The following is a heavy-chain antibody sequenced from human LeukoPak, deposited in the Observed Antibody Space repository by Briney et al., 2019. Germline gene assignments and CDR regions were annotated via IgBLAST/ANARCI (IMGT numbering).Heavy chain of an antibody. D-gene: IGHD2-15*01. CDR1: GYRFTSYW. CDR2: IFPIDSET. V-gene: IGHV5-51*01. Sequence: GESLKISCKGSGYRFTSYWIGWVRQMPGKGLEWMGIIFPIDSETTYSPSFQGQVTISADKSISTAYLQWSSLKASDTAMYYCTRGCSGGSCSRDAMDVWGQGTMVTVSS. CDR3: TRGCSGGSCSRDAMDV. J-gene: IGHJ6*02.